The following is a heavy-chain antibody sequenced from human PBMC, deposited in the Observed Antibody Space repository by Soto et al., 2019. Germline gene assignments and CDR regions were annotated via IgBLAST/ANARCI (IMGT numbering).Heavy chain of an antibody. D-gene: IGHD4-17*01. V-gene: IGHV4-39*01. CDR2: IYYSGST. Sequence: PSETLSLTCTVSGGSISSGGYYWSWIRQHPGKGLEWIGYIYYSGSTYYNPSLKSRVTMSVDTSKNQFSLNLASVTAADTAVYYCARQTTVTTYNWFDPWGQGTMVTVSS. CDR1: GGSISSGGYY. CDR3: ARQTTVTTYNWFDP. J-gene: IGHJ5*02.